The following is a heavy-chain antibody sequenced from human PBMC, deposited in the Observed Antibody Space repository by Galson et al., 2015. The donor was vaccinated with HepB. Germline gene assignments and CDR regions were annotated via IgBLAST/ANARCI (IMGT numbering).Heavy chain of an antibody. CDR1: GFTFSSYA. Sequence: SLRLSCAASGFTFSSYAMHWVRQAPGKGLEWVAVISYDGSNKYYADSVKGRFTISRDNSKNTLYLQMNSLRAEDTAVYYCARVGGIAVAAFDYWGQGTLVTVSS. CDR3: ARVGGIAVAAFDY. V-gene: IGHV3-30-3*01. CDR2: ISYDGSNK. D-gene: IGHD6-19*01. J-gene: IGHJ4*02.